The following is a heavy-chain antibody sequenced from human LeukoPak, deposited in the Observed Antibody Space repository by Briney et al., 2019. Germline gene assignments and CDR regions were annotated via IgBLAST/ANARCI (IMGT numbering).Heavy chain of an antibody. J-gene: IGHJ5*02. CDR3: ARTGAGKRESWFDP. CDR2: ISYDGSNK. CDR1: GFTFSSYA. Sequence: GGSLRLSCAASGFTFSSYAMHWVRQAPGKGLEWVAVISYDGSNKYYADSVKGRFTISRDNSKTTMYLQMNSLRAEDTAVYYCARTGAGKRESWFDPWGQGTLVTVSS. D-gene: IGHD6-13*01. V-gene: IGHV3-30*04.